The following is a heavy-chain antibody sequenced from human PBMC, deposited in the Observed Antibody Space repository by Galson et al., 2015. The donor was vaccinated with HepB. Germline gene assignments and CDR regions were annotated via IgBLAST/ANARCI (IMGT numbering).Heavy chain of an antibody. CDR2: ISSSSSHI. D-gene: IGHD3-3*01. V-gene: IGHV3-21*06. Sequence: SLRLSCAASGFTFSNYRMNWVRQAPGRGLEWVSYISSSSSHIYYADSVNGRFTISRDNANNLLYLQMYSLRVDDTAVYHCARDHSPNFNFWSGYYGASDHWGQGILVTVSS. CDR1: GFTFSNYR. J-gene: IGHJ4*02. CDR3: ARDHSPNFNFWSGYYGASDH.